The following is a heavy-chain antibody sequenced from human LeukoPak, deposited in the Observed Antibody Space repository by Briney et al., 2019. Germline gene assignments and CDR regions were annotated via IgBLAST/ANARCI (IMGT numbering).Heavy chain of an antibody. CDR1: GFTVSSNY. Sequence: GGSLRLSCAASGFTVSSNYMSWVRQAPGKGLEWVSVIHSGGSTYYADSVKGRFTISRDNSKNTLYLQMNSLRAEDTAVYYCAGNHYCSSTSCYKDYYYYMDVWGKGTTVTVSS. D-gene: IGHD2-2*02. V-gene: IGHV3-66*02. J-gene: IGHJ6*03. CDR2: IHSGGST. CDR3: AGNHYCSSTSCYKDYYYYMDV.